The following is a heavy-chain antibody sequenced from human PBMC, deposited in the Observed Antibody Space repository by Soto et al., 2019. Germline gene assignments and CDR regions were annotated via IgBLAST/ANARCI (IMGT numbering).Heavy chain of an antibody. CDR3: VEYLSYYVH. V-gene: IGHV3-72*01. CDR2: TKHKVSSYAT. J-gene: IGHJ4*02. Sequence: EVQLVESGGGLVQPGGSLRLSCAVSGFTLSDHFMDWVRQAPGKGLEWVGRTKHKVSSYATDYAASVKGRITISRDDSSNSLYLQMSSMRTEDTAVYYCVEYLSYYVHWGQGTLVTVSS. D-gene: IGHD3-10*02. CDR1: GFTLSDHF.